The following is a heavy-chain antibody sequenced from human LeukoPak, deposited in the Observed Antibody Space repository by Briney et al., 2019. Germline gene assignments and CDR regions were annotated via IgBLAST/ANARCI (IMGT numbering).Heavy chain of an antibody. CDR3: AKNWAGSSGLGAFDI. CDR2: ISPGGGST. Sequence: GGSLRLSCAASGFTFSTYAMSWVRQAPGKGLEWVSTISPGGGSTYYADSLKGRFTLSRDNSKNTLYLQLNSLRAEDTAIYYCAKNWAGSSGLGAFDIWGQGTMVTVSS. CDR1: GFTFSTYA. V-gene: IGHV3-23*01. D-gene: IGHD6-25*01. J-gene: IGHJ3*02.